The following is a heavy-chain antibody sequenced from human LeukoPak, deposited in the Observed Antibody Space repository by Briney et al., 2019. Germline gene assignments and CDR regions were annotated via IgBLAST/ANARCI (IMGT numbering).Heavy chain of an antibody. CDR3: ARGSYGDYGY. CDR1: GFTFSSFS. V-gene: IGHV3-21*01. D-gene: IGHD4-17*01. J-gene: IGHJ4*02. CDR2: ISPGSDYI. Sequence: PGGSLRLSCAGSGFTFSSFSMNWVRQAPGKGLEWVSSISPGSDYIYYADSVKGRFTISRDNAKNSLFLQMDSLRAEDTAVYYCARGSYGDYGYWGQGTLVTVSS.